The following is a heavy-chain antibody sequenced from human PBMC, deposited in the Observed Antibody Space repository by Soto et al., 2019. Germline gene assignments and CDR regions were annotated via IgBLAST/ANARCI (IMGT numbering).Heavy chain of an antibody. CDR1: GGTFSSYT. V-gene: IGHV1-69*02. CDR2: IIPILGIA. D-gene: IGHD5-18*01. J-gene: IGHJ4*02. Sequence: QVQLVQSGAEVKKPGSSVKVSCKASGGTFSSYTISWVRQAPGQGLEWMGRIIPILGIANYAQKFQGRVTITADKSTSTAYMELSSLRSEDTAVYYCASSRGYSYGYIEYWCQGTLVTVSS. CDR3: ASSRGYSYGYIEY.